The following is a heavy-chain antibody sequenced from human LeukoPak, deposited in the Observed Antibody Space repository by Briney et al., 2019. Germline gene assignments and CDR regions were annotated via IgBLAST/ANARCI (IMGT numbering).Heavy chain of an antibody. V-gene: IGHV3-30*02. CDR1: GFTFSSYG. J-gene: IGHJ5*02. D-gene: IGHD3-9*01. Sequence: AGSLRLTCAASGFTFSSYGMHWVRQAPGEGLEWMAFIRYDGSNKYYADPVRGRFTISRDNSKNTLYLQMNSMRAEDTAVYYCAKDFGAYYDILTANWFDPWGQGTLVTVSS. CDR2: IRYDGSNK. CDR3: AKDFGAYYDILTANWFDP.